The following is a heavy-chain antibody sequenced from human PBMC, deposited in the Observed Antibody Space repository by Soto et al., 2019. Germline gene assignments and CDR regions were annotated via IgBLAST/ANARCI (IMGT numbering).Heavy chain of an antibody. V-gene: IGHV4-59*01. CDR2: IYYNGIT. CDR1: GGSINNYY. Sequence: SETLSLTCTVSGGSINNYYWTWIRQPPGKGLEYIGFIYYNGITNYNPSLKSRVTISVDTSKNQFSLKLSSVTAADTAVYYCARGGSSSWYPDYWGQGTLVTSPQ. D-gene: IGHD6-13*01. CDR3: ARGGSSSWYPDY. J-gene: IGHJ4*02.